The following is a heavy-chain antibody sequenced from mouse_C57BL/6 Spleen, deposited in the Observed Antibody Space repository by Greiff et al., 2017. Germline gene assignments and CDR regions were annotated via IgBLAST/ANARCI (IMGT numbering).Heavy chain of an antibody. CDR3: SRGEYGSSYEDYAMDY. J-gene: IGHJ4*01. D-gene: IGHD1-1*01. V-gene: IGHV1-72*01. Sequence: QVQLQQPGAELVKPGASVKLSCKASGYTFTSYWMRWVKQRPGRGLEWIGRIDPNSGGTKYNEKFKSKATLTVDKPSSTAYMQLSSLTSEDSAVYDCSRGEYGSSYEDYAMDYWGQGTSVTVSS. CDR2: IDPNSGGT. CDR1: GYTFTSYW.